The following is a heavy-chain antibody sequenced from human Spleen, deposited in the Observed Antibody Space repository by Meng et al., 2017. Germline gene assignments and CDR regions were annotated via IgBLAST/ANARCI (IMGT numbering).Heavy chain of an antibody. V-gene: IGHV3-33*01. D-gene: IGHD3-22*01. CDR3: ARSRYDYSGYLHDY. J-gene: IGHJ4*02. CDR2: IWYDGSSK. Sequence: QVQLVESGGSVVQPGSSLRLSCPASGFTFSNYGMHWVRQAPGKGLEWVAIIWYDGSSKYYADSVKGRFTISRDNSKNTLYLQMNSLRAEDTAVYYCARSRYDYSGYLHDYWGQGTLVTVSS. CDR1: GFTFSNYG.